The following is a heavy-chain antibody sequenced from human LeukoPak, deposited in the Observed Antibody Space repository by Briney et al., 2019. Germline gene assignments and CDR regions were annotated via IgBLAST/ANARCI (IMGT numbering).Heavy chain of an antibody. CDR2: INPNSGGA. CDR1: GYTFTGYY. Sequence: ASVKVSCKASGYTFTGYYMHWVRQAPGQGLEWMGWINPNSGGANYAQKFQGRVTMTRDTSISTAYMELSSLRSEDTAVYYCATDKYSISSVSSFDYWGQGTLVTVSS. CDR3: ATDKYSISSVSSFDY. V-gene: IGHV1-2*02. J-gene: IGHJ4*02. D-gene: IGHD6-6*01.